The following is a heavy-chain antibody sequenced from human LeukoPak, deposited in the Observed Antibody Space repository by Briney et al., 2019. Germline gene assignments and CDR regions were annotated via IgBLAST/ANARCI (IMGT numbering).Heavy chain of an antibody. CDR2: ISAYNGNT. CDR3: ARTAGTIINRYCSSTSCYTAFDI. V-gene: IGHV1-18*01. Sequence: ASVKVSCKASGYTFTSYGISWVRQAPGQGLEWMGWISAYNGNTNYAQKLQGRVTMTTDTSTSTAYMELRSLRSDDTAVYYCARTAGTIINRYCSSTSCYTAFDIWGQGTTVTVSS. J-gene: IGHJ3*02. CDR1: GYTFTSYG. D-gene: IGHD2-2*02.